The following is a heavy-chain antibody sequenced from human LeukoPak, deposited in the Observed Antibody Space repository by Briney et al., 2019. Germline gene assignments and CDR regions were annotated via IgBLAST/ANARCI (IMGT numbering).Heavy chain of an antibody. V-gene: IGHV4-39*07. Sequence: PSETLSLTCTVSNASISSNTYYRAWIRQPPGKGLEYIGSINYRGSTYYNPSLKSRVTISLDTSKNQFSLKLSSVTAADTAVYYCARGFWYDTSAFSGWGQGTLVTVSS. D-gene: IGHD3-22*01. J-gene: IGHJ4*02. CDR2: INYRGST. CDR1: NASISSNTYY. CDR3: ARGFWYDTSAFSG.